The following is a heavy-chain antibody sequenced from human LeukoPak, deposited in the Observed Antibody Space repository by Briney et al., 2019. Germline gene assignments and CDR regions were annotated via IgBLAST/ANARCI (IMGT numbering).Heavy chain of an antibody. CDR1: GFTFRTYA. D-gene: IGHD7-27*01. J-gene: IGHJ4*02. V-gene: IGHV3-30*15. Sequence: PGGSLRLSCSASGFTFRTYAMHWVRQARGKGLEWVAVISYDGFDAYYADSVKGRFTVSRDNSQNTLYLQMSSLRSEDTAVYYCARDHRWGFDYWGRGTLVTVSS. CDR2: ISYDGFDA. CDR3: ARDHRWGFDY.